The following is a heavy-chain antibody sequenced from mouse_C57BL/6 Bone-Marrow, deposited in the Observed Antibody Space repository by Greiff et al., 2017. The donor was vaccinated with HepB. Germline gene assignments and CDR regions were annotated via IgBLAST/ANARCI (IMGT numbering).Heavy chain of an antibody. CDR3: AMGVVEVY. J-gene: IGHJ2*01. V-gene: IGHV1-74*01. D-gene: IGHD1-1*01. CDR1: GYTFTSYW. CDR2: LHPSDSDT. Sequence: QVQLQQPGAELVKPGASVKVSCKASGYTFTSYWMHWVKQRPGQGLEWIGRLHPSDSDTNYNQKFKGKATLPVDKSSSPAYMPLSSLTSEDSAVYYCAMGVVEVYWGQGTTLTVSS.